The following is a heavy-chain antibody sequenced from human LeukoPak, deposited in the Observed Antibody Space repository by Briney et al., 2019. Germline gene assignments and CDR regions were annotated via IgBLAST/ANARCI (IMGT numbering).Heavy chain of an antibody. CDR1: GGYISRGSYY. CDR3: ARGFVHCSSTSCYYWYFDL. D-gene: IGHD2-2*01. V-gene: IGHV4-61*02. J-gene: IGHJ2*01. CDR2: IYNSGST. Sequence: SQTLSLTCIVSGGYISRGSYYWNWIRQPAGKGLEWMGRIYNSGSTNYNPSLKSRVTISVDTSKNQFSLKLSSVTAADTAVYYCARGFVHCSSTSCYYWYFDLWGRGTLVTVSS.